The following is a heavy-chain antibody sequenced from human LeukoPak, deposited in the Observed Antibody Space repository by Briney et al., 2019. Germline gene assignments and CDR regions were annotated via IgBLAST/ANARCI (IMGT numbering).Heavy chain of an antibody. CDR1: GFTFDDYG. J-gene: IGHJ4*02. D-gene: IGHD3-16*02. CDR3: ARDTVWGSYRYTGGDFDY. CDR2: INWNGGST. Sequence: GGSLRLSCAASGFTFDDYGMSWVRQAPGKGLEWVSGINWNGGSTGYADSVKGRFTISRDNAKNSLYLQTNSLRAEDTALYYCARDTVWGSYRYTGGDFDYWGQGTLVTVSS. V-gene: IGHV3-20*04.